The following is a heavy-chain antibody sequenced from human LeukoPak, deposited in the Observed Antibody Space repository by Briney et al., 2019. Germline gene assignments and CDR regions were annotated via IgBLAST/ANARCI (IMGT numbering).Heavy chain of an antibody. CDR1: GGSISSYY. CDR2: MYNSGNT. V-gene: IGHV4-4*08. Sequence: SETLSLTCTVSGGSISSYYWSWIRQPPGKGLEWMGYMYNSGNTNYNPSLKSRVTISADTSKNEFSLKLTSVTAADTAVYYCARDIVVVPAATDYYYYMDVWGKGTTVTVSS. D-gene: IGHD2-2*01. J-gene: IGHJ6*03. CDR3: ARDIVVVPAATDYYYYMDV.